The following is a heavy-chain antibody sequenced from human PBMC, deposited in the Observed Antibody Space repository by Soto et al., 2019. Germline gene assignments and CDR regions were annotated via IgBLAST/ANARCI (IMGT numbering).Heavy chain of an antibody. J-gene: IGHJ5*02. CDR2: IWYDGSNQ. CDR3: ARGSYYDYNGGGYYYDH. Sequence: GGSLRLSCATSGFTFNTNGMHWVRQAPGKGLEWVAFIWYDGSNQYYTDSVKGRFTISRDDSTNTLFLQMNSLRADDTGVYYCARGSYYDYNGGGYYYDHWGQGTLVTVSS. D-gene: IGHD3-22*01. V-gene: IGHV3-33*02. CDR1: GFTFNTNG.